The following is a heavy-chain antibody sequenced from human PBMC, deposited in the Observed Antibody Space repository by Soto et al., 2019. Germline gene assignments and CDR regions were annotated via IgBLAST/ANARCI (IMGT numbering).Heavy chain of an antibody. V-gene: IGHV1-69*02. J-gene: IGHJ6*02. D-gene: IGHD3-16*01. CDR2: IIPILGIA. CDR3: AIQLGGNGMHV. CDR1: GGTFSSCT. Sequence: QVQLVQSGAEVKKPGSSVKVSCKASGGTFSSCTITWVRQAPGQGLEWMGRIIPILGIANYAQKFQGRVTITADTSTSTAYMELSSLRSEDTAVYYCAIQLGGNGMHVWGQGTTVTVSS.